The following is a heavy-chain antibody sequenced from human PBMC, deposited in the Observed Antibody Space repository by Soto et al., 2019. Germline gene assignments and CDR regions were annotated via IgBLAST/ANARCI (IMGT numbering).Heavy chain of an antibody. V-gene: IGHV1-18*01. CDR3: ARGRYGDY. D-gene: IGHD1-1*01. CDR1: GYAFTNYG. CDR2: ISAHNGNT. J-gene: IGHJ4*02. Sequence: QVHLVQSGAEVKKPGASVKVSCKGSGYAFTNYGITWVRQAPGQGLEWMGWISAHNGNTNYAQTLQGRVTVTRDTSTSTAYMELRSLRSDDTAVYYCARGRYGDYWGQGALVIVSS.